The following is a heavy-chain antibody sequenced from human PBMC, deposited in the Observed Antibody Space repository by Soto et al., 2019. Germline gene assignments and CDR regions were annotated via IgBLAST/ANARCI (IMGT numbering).Heavy chain of an antibody. V-gene: IGHV1-69*13. J-gene: IGHJ6*02. CDR1: GYTFTSYD. D-gene: IGHD3-22*01. Sequence: SVKVSCKASGYTFTSYDINWVRQATGQGLEWMGGIIPIFGTANYAQKFQGRVTITADESTSTAYMELSSLRSEDTAVYYCARDLWHYYDSSGYYYYYGMDVWGQGTTVTVSS. CDR3: ARDLWHYYDSSGYYYYYGMDV. CDR2: IIPIFGTA.